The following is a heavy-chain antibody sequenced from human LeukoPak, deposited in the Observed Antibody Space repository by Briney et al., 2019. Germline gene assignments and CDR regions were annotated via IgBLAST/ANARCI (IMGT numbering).Heavy chain of an antibody. CDR1: GYTFTGYY. D-gene: IGHD3-10*01. J-gene: IGHJ4*02. CDR2: INPNSGGT. Sequence: ASVKVSCKATGYTFTGYYMHWVRQDPGQGLEWMGWINPNSGGTNYAQKFQGRVTMTRDTSISTAYMELSRLRSDDTAVYYCARVGSVLLWFGELSLNAYFDYWGQGTLVTVSS. CDR3: ARVGSVLLWFGELSLNAYFDY. V-gene: IGHV1-2*02.